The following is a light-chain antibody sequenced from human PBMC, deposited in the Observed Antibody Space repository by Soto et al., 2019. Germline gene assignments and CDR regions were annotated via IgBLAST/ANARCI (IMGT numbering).Light chain of an antibody. CDR3: ATWDDSLKRLV. CDR2: LNN. V-gene: IGLV1-44*01. J-gene: IGLJ3*02. Sequence: QSVLTQPPSASGTPGQRVTISCTGSSSNIGSETVNWYQHLPGTAPKLLIYLNNQRPSGVPDRFSGSKSDTSASLAISGLQSEDEADYYCATWDDSLKRLVFGGGTQLTVL. CDR1: SSNIGSET.